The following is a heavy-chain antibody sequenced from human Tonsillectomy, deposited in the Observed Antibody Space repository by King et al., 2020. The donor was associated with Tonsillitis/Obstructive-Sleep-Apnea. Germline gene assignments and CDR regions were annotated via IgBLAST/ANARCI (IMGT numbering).Heavy chain of an antibody. Sequence: VQLVESGAEVKKAGESLKISCKGSGYRFTSYWIGWVRQMPGKGLEWMGIVYPGDSDTSFSPSFQGQVTMSADKSISTAYLQWTSLKASDTAMYYCAIHAQVAGTCYFDYWGPGTLVTVSS. J-gene: IGHJ4*02. CDR2: VYPGDSDT. CDR1: GYRFTSYW. V-gene: IGHV5-51*01. D-gene: IGHD6-19*01. CDR3: AIHAQVAGTCYFDY.